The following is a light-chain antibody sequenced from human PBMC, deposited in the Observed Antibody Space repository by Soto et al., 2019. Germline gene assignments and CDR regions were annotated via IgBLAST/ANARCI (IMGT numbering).Light chain of an antibody. J-gene: IGLJ1*01. V-gene: IGLV1-40*01. CDR1: SSNIGAGYD. Sequence: QSVLTQPPSVSGAPGQRVTISCTGSSSNIGAGYDVHWYQHLPGTAPKLLIYDNINRPSGVPDRFSGSKSGTSASLAITGLQAEDEADYYCSSYAGSNNFVFGTGTKLTVL. CDR2: DNI. CDR3: SSYAGSNNFV.